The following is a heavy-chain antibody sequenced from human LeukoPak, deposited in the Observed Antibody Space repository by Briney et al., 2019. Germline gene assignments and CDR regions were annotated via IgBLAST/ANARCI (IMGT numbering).Heavy chain of an antibody. CDR2: LNGDGSSI. D-gene: IGHD5-18*01. CDR3: ARDRGYSPDV. V-gene: IGHV3-74*01. J-gene: IGHJ6*02. CDR1: GFTFRNYW. Sequence: GGSLRLSCAASGFTFRNYWMHCVRQVPGKGLVWVSHLNGDGSSITYADSVKGRFTISRDNAKSTLYLQMNSLRAEDTAVYYCARDRGYSPDVWGQGTTVTVSS.